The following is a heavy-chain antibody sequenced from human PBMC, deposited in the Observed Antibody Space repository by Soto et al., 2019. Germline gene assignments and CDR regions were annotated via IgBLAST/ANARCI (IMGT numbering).Heavy chain of an antibody. CDR3: ARAGCSGASCYSLFDN. Sequence: GASVKVSCKASGYTFAHYPVHWVRQAPGQSLEWRGWINGGNGDTAYSYKFQDRVTFTRDTSASTAYMQLGSLRSEDTAVYYCARAGCSGASCYSLFDNWG. CDR1: GYTFAHYP. D-gene: IGHD2-15*01. J-gene: IGHJ5*01. CDR2: INGGNGDT. V-gene: IGHV1-3*01.